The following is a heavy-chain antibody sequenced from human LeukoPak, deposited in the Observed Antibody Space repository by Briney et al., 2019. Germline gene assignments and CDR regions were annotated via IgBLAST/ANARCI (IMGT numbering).Heavy chain of an antibody. CDR3: ARHGSYYYDSSGYYRFDY. CDR2: IYYSGST. D-gene: IGHD3-22*01. J-gene: IGHJ4*02. Sequence: PSETLSLTCTVSGGSISSYYWSWIRQPPGKGLEWIGYIYYSGSTNYNPSLKSRVTISVDTSKNQFPLKLSSVTAADTAVYYCARHGSYYYDSSGYYRFDYWGQGTLVTVSS. CDR1: GGSISSYY. V-gene: IGHV4-59*08.